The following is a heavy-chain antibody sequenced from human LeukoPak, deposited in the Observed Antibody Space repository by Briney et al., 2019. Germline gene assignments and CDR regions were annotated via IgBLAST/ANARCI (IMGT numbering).Heavy chain of an antibody. CDR3: TRQSGTVTPIDY. V-gene: IGHV4-34*01. D-gene: IGHD4-17*01. CDR2: IHHSGTT. Sequence: SETLSLTCTIRGGSINGYSWSWIRQTPEKGLEWIGEIHHSGTTNYRPSLKSRVTISFDKSKNRFSLTMTSVTAADTAGYDCTRQSGTVTPIDYWGQGTLVTVSS. J-gene: IGHJ4*02. CDR1: GGSINGYS.